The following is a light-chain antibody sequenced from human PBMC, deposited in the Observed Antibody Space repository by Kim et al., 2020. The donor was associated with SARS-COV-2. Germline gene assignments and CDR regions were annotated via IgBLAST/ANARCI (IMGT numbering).Light chain of an antibody. CDR3: QQYENLPIT. CDR2: EAS. Sequence: DIQMTQSPTSLSASVGDRVTITCQASQDISIYLNWYQQKPGKAPKIVIYEASKLVTRVPSRFSGSRSGTDFTLTISSLEPEDSATYYCQQYENLPITFGQGTRLEIK. V-gene: IGKV1-33*01. CDR1: QDISIY. J-gene: IGKJ5*01.